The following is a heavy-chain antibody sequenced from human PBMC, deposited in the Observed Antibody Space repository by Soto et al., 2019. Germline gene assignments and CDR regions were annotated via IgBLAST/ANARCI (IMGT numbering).Heavy chain of an antibody. CDR2: IKSKTDGGTT. CDR1: GFPFSDAW. V-gene: IGHV3-15*01. D-gene: IGHD5-12*01. Sequence: XVCLRLSCAACGFPFSDAWMSWVRQAPGKGLEWVGRIKSKTDGGTTDYAAPVKGRFTISRDDSKNTLYLQMNSLKTEGTAVYYCTTRGYRGYDSSYCYDGMDEWSPRTMLTVFS. CDR3: TTRGYRGYDSSYCYDGMDE. J-gene: IGHJ6*01.